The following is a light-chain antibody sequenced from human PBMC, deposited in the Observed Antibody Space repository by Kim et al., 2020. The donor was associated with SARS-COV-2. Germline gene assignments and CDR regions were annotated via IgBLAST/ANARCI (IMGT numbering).Light chain of an antibody. Sequence: TISCAGSSSNNGAGYDVHWYQQLPGTAPNLLIYGNNNRPSGVPDRFSGSKSGTSASLAIIGLQAEDEAYYYCHSSDSSLSGSELFGGGTQLTVL. V-gene: IGLV1-40*01. CDR1: SSNNGAGYD. CDR3: HSSDSSLSGSEL. J-gene: IGLJ2*01. CDR2: GNN.